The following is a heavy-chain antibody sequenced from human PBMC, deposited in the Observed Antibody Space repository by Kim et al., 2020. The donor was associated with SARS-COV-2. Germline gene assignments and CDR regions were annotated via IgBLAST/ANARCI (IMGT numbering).Heavy chain of an antibody. CDR2: ISVSGDIT. CDR1: GFTFSKFA. J-gene: IGHJ3*01. Sequence: GGSLRLSCAAPGFTFSKFAMSWVRQAPGKGLEWVSIISVSGDITYYADSVKGRFTISRDNSKSTLYLHLNSLRAEDTAVYYCAKGGSTSGYAFDLWGQGTLVTVSS. CDR3: AKGGSTSGYAFDL. D-gene: IGHD2-2*01. V-gene: IGHV3-23*01.